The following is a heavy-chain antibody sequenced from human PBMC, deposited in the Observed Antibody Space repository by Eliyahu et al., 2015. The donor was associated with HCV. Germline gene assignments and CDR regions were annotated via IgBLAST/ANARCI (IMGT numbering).Heavy chain of an antibody. J-gene: IGHJ4*02. CDR2: IYWNDDK. V-gene: IGHV2-5*01. Sequence: QITLKESGPTLVKPTQTLTLTCTFSGFSLSTSGVGVGWIRQPPGKALEWLALIYWNDDKRYSPSLKSRLTITKDTSKNQVVLTMTNMDPVDTATYYCAHSNRDGYAQYYFDYWGQGTLVTVSS. CDR3: AHSNRDGYAQYYFDY. D-gene: IGHD5-24*01. CDR1: GFSLSTSGVG.